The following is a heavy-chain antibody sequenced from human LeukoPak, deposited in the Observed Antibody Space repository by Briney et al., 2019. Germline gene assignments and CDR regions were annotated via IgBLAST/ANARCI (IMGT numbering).Heavy chain of an antibody. CDR2: IYYSGST. CDR1: GGSISSYY. V-gene: IGHV4-59*01. J-gene: IGHJ4*02. D-gene: IGHD3-10*01. Sequence: SETLSLTCTVSGGSISSYYWSWIRQPPGKGLEWIGYIYYSGSTNYNPSLKSRVTISVDTSKNQFSLKLSSVTAADTAVYYCAREVQRENGYYGSGSYYRNPFDYWGQGTLVTVSS. CDR3: AREVQRENGYYGSGSYYRNPFDY.